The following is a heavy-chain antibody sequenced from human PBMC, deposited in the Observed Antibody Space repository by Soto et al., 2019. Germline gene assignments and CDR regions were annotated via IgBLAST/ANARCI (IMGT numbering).Heavy chain of an antibody. CDR1: GYTFTSYA. V-gene: IGHV1-3*01. D-gene: IGHD6-19*01. Sequence: GASVKVSCKASGYTFTSYAMHWVRQAPGQRLEWMGWINAGNGNTKYSQKFQGRVTITRDTSASTAYMELSSLRSEDTAVYYCARGGPQYGYSSGWSLGYWGQGTLVTVSS. J-gene: IGHJ4*02. CDR3: ARGGPQYGYSSGWSLGY. CDR2: INAGNGNT.